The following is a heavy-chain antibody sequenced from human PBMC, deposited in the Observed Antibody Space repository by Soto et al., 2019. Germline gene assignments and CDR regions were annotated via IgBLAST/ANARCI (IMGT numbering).Heavy chain of an antibody. CDR2: INAGNGNT. Sequence: ASVKVSCKASGYTFTSYAMHWVRQAPGQRLEWMGWINAGNGNTKYSQKFQGRVTITRDTSASTAYMEVSSLRSEDTAVYYCARDYRYCSSTSCHYYGMDVWGQGTTVTVSS. CDR1: GYTFTSYA. J-gene: IGHJ6*02. CDR3: ARDYRYCSSTSCHYYGMDV. D-gene: IGHD2-2*01. V-gene: IGHV1-3*01.